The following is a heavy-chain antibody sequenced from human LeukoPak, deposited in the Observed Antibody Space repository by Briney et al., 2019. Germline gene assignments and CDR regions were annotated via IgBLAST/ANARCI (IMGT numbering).Heavy chain of an antibody. CDR3: ARQVDYYDSSGYHHYYGMDV. CDR1: GYSFTSYW. D-gene: IGHD3-22*01. V-gene: IGHV5-51*01. J-gene: IGHJ6*02. Sequence: GESLKISCKGSGYSFTSYWIGWVRQMPGKGLEWMGIIYPGDSDPTYSPSLQGQVTISADKSISTAYLQWSSLKASDTAMYYCARQVDYYDSSGYHHYYGMDVWGQGTTVTVSS. CDR2: IYPGDSDP.